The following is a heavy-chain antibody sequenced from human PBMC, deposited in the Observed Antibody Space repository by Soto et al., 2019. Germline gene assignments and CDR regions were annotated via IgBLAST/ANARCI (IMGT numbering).Heavy chain of an antibody. CDR1: GFTFSSYA. J-gene: IGHJ4*02. V-gene: IGHV3-23*01. D-gene: IGHD5-18*01. CDR3: AKAGGNIYGYFDY. Sequence: GGSLRLSCAASGFTFSSYALTWVRRAPGKGLEWVSVISSSGSSTYYADSVKGRFTISRDNSKNTLYLHMDSLRAEDTAVYYCAKAGGNIYGYFDYWGQGTLVTVSS. CDR2: ISSSGSST.